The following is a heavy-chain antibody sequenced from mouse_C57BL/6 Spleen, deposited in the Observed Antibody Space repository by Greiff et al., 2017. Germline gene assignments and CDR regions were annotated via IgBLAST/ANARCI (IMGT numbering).Heavy chain of an antibody. V-gene: IGHV1-82*01. CDR1: GYAFSSSW. CDR2: IYPGDGDT. D-gene: IGHD1-1*01. J-gene: IGHJ1*03. Sequence: VQLQQSGPELVKPGASVKISCKASGYAFSSSWMNWVKQRPGKGLEWIGRIYPGDGDTNYNGKFKGKATLTADKSSSTAYMQLSSLTSDDSAVYFCARWIYYYGSSYGYFDVWGTGTTVTVSS. CDR3: ARWIYYYGSSYGYFDV.